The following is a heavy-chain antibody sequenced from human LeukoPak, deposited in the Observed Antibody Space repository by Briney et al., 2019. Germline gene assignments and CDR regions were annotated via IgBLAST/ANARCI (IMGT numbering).Heavy chain of an antibody. CDR3: ARGSQQLVPWFDP. J-gene: IGHJ5*02. CDR1: GFTFSSYG. D-gene: IGHD6-6*01. Sequence: GGSLRLSCAASGFTFSSYGMHWVRQAPGKGLEWVAVIWYDGSNKYYADSVKGRFTISRDNSKNTLYLQMNSLRAEDTAVYYCARGSQQLVPWFDPWGQGTLVTVSS. CDR2: IWYDGSNK. V-gene: IGHV3-33*01.